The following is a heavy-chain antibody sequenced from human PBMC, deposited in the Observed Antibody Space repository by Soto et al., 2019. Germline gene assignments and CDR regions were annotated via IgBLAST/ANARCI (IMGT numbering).Heavy chain of an antibody. CDR2: INAGNGDT. CDR1: GYTFTSYG. D-gene: IGHD6-13*01. CDR3: VRRHVSATGIDWFDP. J-gene: IGHJ5*02. Sequence: ASVKVSCKASGYTFTSYGIHWVRQAPGQRLEWMGWINAGNGDTKYSAKFQGRVTITRDTSASTAYMELSSLRSEDTAVYYCVRRHVSATGIDWFDPWGQGTLVTVSS. V-gene: IGHV1-3*01.